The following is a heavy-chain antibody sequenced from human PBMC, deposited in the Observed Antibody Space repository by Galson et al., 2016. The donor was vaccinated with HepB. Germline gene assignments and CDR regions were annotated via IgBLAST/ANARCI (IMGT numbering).Heavy chain of an antibody. CDR2: ISAYNRNT. D-gene: IGHD2-21*01. Sequence: SVKVSCKASGYPFSSYGITWVRQAPGQGLEWMGWISAYNRNTNYAQKLQGRVTMTTDTSTSTAYMELRSLRSDDTTVYYCARKTYCGGDCYGGMDVWGQGTTVTGSS. V-gene: IGHV1-18*01. J-gene: IGHJ6*02. CDR1: GYPFSSYG. CDR3: ARKTYCGGDCYGGMDV.